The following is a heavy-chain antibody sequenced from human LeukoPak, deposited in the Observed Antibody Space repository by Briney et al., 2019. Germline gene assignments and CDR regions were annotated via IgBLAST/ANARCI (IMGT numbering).Heavy chain of an antibody. CDR3: ARMGSYYDSSGYQGAEYFQH. CDR2: IIPIFGTA. V-gene: IGHV1-69*05. J-gene: IGHJ1*01. D-gene: IGHD3-22*01. CDR1: GYTFTSYD. Sequence: SVKVSCKASGYTFTSYDINWVRQATGQGLEWMGGIIPIFGTANYAQKFQGRVTITTDESTSTAYMELSSLRSEDTAVYYCARMGSYYDSSGYQGAEYFQHWGQGTLVTVSS.